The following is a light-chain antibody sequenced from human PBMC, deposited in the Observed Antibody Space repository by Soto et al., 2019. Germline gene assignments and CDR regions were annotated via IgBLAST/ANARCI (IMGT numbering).Light chain of an antibody. CDR3: QQRSNWPAN. J-gene: IGKJ4*01. V-gene: IGKV3-11*01. CDR2: DAS. CDR1: QIVSTY. Sequence: EIVLTQSPSTRASSPGERATLSCSARQIVSTYLAWNQQTPDRPPRPPIYDASKRAPGIPARFSGSGSGTDLPLPASSIEPEDFEVYYCQQRSNWPANFGGGTKVDI.